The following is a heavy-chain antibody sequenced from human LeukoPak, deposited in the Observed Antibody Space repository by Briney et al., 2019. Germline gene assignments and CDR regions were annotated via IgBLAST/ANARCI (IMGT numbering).Heavy chain of an antibody. CDR3: AREEATMVRGVNVY. J-gene: IGHJ4*02. Sequence: SETLSLTCTVSGGSISSYYWSWIRQLAGKGLEWIGRIYTSGSTNYNPSLKSRVTMSVDTSKNQFSLKLSSVTAADTAVYYCAREEATMVRGVNVYWGQGTLVTVSS. CDR2: IYTSGST. V-gene: IGHV4-4*07. D-gene: IGHD3-10*01. CDR1: GGSISSYY.